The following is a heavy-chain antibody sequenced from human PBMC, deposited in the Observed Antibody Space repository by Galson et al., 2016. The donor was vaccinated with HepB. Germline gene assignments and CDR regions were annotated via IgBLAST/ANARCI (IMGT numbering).Heavy chain of an antibody. J-gene: IGHJ3*02. CDR3: AREPETTQDAFDI. CDR1: GGSISSGGYY. CDR2: IHYSGST. Sequence: TLSLTCTVSGGSISSGGYYWSWIRQHPGKGLEWIGYIHYSGSTYYNPSLESRVSISVDTSKNQFSLKLSSVTAADTAVDCCAREPETTQDAFDIWGQGTMAIVSS. D-gene: IGHD1-1*01. V-gene: IGHV4-31*03.